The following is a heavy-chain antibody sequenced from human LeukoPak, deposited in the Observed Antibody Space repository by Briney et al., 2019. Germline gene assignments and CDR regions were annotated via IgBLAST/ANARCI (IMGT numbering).Heavy chain of an antibody. Sequence: ASVKVSCKASGGTFSRYAISWVRQAPGQGLERMGGIIPVLGTTNYAQTFQNKVTITADESTSTTYMELSSLTSEDTAVYYCATSGGDYYYYSLDVWGKGTPVTISS. V-gene: IGHV1-69*13. D-gene: IGHD3-10*01. CDR3: ATSGGDYYYYSLDV. CDR1: GGTFSRYA. CDR2: IIPVLGTT. J-gene: IGHJ6*03.